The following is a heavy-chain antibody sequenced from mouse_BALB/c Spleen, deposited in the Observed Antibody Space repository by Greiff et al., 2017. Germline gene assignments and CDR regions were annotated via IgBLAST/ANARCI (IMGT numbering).Heavy chain of an antibody. D-gene: IGHD2-1*01. CDR1: GFTFSSYA. Sequence: EVMLVESGGGLVKPGGSLKLSCAASGFTFSSYAMSWVRQTPEKRLEWVASISSGGSTHYPDTVKGRFTISRDNAKNTLYLQMSSLKSEDTAMYYCARRAGYGNYDYWGQGTTLTVSS. V-gene: IGHV5-6-5*01. J-gene: IGHJ2*01. CDR2: ISSGGST. CDR3: ARRAGYGNYDY.